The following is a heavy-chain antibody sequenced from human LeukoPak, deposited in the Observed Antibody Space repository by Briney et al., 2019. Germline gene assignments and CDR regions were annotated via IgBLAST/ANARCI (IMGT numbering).Heavy chain of an antibody. CDR2: IYHSGST. Sequence: NPSGTLSLTCSVSGGSIYSSGGSIYSSGYYWGWIRQPPGKGLEWIGSIYHSGSTYYNPSLKSRVTISVDTSKNQFSLKLSSVTAADTAVYYCARVPSHCSSTSCYGLDIWGQGTMVTVSS. J-gene: IGHJ3*02. CDR3: ARVPSHCSSTSCYGLDI. CDR1: GGSIYSSGGSIYSSGYY. D-gene: IGHD2-2*01. V-gene: IGHV4-38-2*02.